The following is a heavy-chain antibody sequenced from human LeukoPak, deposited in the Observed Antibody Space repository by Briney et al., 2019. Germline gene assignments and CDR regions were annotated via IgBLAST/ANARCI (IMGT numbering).Heavy chain of an antibody. V-gene: IGHV4-30-4*01. J-gene: IGHJ5*02. CDR1: GGSISSGDYY. Sequence: SQTLSLTCTVSGGSISSGDYYWSWIRQPPGKGLEWIGYIYYSGSTYYNPSLKSRVTISVDTSKNQFSLKLSSVTAADTAVYYCARGRYYGSGSYYNWFDPWGQGTLVTVSS. D-gene: IGHD3-10*01. CDR2: IYYSGST. CDR3: ARGRYYGSGSYYNWFDP.